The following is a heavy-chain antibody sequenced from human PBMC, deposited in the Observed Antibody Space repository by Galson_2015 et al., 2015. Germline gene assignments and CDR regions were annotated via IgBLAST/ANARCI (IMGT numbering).Heavy chain of an antibody. D-gene: IGHD4-11*01. J-gene: IGHJ6*02. CDR2: ISSDGSNK. V-gene: IGHV3-30-3*01. CDR3: ARVRRADYSHNYYSGLDV. CDR1: GFTFSSYA. Sequence: SLRLSCAASGFTFSSYAIHWVRQAPGKGLEWVAVISSDGSNKYYADSVKGRFSISRDNSKNTLYLQMNSLRTEDTAVYYCARVRRADYSHNYYSGLDVWGQGTTVTVSS.